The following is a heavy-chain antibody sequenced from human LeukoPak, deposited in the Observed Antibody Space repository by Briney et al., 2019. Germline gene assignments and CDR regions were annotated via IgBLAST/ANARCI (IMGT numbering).Heavy chain of an antibody. CDR1: GFTFSSFA. J-gene: IGHJ4*02. Sequence: GGSLRLSCAASGFTFSSFAMTWVRQAPGKGLEWVSVISGSGGSTYYADSVKGRFTISRDNSKNTLYLQMNRLRAEDTAVYYCAKEGSIGGYYYFDYWGQGTLVTVSS. V-gene: IGHV3-23*01. CDR2: ISGSGGST. CDR3: AKEGSIGGYYYFDY. D-gene: IGHD5-12*01.